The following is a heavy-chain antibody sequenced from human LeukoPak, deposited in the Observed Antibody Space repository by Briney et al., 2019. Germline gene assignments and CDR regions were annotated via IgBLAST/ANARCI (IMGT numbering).Heavy chain of an antibody. CDR2: INRSGGAT. J-gene: IGHJ4*02. CDR1: GFTFSSYA. Sequence: GGSLRLSCAASGFTFSSYAMTWVRQAPAKGLEWVSGINRSGGATYYADSVKGRFTISRDNSENTLYLQMNSLRAEDTAVYYCAKDSAAGNFDYWGQGTLVTVSS. V-gene: IGHV3-23*01. D-gene: IGHD6-19*01. CDR3: AKDSAAGNFDY.